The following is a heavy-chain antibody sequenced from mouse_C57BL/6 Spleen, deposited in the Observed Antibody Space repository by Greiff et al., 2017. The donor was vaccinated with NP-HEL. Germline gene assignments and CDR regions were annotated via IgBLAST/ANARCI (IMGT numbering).Heavy chain of an antibody. Sequence: QVQLKQSGPELVKPGASVKISCKASGYAFSSSWMNWVKQRPGKGLEWIGRIYPGDGDTNYNGKFKGKATLTADKSSSTAYMQLSSLTSEDSAVYFCARGGYYGSRGYFDVWGTGTTVTVSS. J-gene: IGHJ1*03. CDR2: IYPGDGDT. CDR1: GYAFSSSW. V-gene: IGHV1-82*01. D-gene: IGHD1-1*01. CDR3: ARGGYYGSRGYFDV.